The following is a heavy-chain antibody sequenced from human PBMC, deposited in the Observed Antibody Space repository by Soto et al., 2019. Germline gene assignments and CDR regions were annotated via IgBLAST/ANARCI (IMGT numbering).Heavy chain of an antibody. J-gene: IGHJ5*02. D-gene: IGHD2-15*01. CDR3: ARGIPGYCGGATCYSGWFDP. CDR2: MLHSGNT. Sequence: SETLSLTCAVSGDSVISNWWWGWVRQSPGKGVEWIADMLHSGNTNYSPSLESRVTLSVDKSKNQFSLKMNSMTAADTAVYYCARGIPGYCGGATCYSGWFDPWGQGTLVTVSS. V-gene: IGHV4-4*02. CDR1: GDSVISNWW.